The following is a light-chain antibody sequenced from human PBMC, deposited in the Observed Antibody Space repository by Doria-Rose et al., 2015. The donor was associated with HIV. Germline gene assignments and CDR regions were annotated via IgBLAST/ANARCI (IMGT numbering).Light chain of an antibody. CDR1: QSISSY. J-gene: IGKJ4*01. V-gene: IGKV1-39*01. CDR3: QQSYSTPLT. Sequence: TQSPSSLSASVGDRVTITCRAGQSISSYLNWYQQKPGKAPDLLIYAASSLQSGVPSRFSGSGSGTDFTLTISSLQPEDFATYYCQQSYSTPLTFGGGSKVEIK. CDR2: AAS.